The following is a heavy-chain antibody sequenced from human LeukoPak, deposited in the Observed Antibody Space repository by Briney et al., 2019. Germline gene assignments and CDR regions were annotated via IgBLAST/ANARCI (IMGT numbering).Heavy chain of an antibody. D-gene: IGHD3-10*01. Sequence: GGSLRLSCAASGFTFRTYNMNWVRQAPGKGLEWVSTISSSSYYIYYADSVKGRFTISRDNAKNSLYLQMNSLRAEDTAVYYCARGARGRLLYFDYWGQGTLVTVSS. CDR3: ARGARGRLLYFDY. J-gene: IGHJ4*02. CDR1: GFTFRTYN. V-gene: IGHV3-21*01. CDR2: ISSSSYYI.